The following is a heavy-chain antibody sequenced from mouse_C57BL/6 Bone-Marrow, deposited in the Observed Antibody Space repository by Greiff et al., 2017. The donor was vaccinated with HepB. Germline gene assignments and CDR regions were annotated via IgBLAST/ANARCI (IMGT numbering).Heavy chain of an antibody. CDR2: IYPGSGST. V-gene: IGHV1-55*01. D-gene: IGHD2-2*01. J-gene: IGHJ2*01. Sequence: VKPGASVLMSCKASGYTFTSYCITWVKQGPGQGLEWIGDIYPGSGSTNYNDKFKSKATQTVDKSSSTAYMQLSSLTSEDSAVYYCARRSTMVTTGDFDYWGQGTTLTVSS. CDR3: ARRSTMVTTGDFDY. CDR1: GYTFTSYC.